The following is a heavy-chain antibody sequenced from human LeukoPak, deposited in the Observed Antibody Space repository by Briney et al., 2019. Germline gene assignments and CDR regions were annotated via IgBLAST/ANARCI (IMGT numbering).Heavy chain of an antibody. J-gene: IGHJ5*02. CDR2: IKNDGSSI. CDR1: GFTLSSYW. Sequence: GGSLRLSCAASGFTLSSYWMHWVRQAPGKGLVWVSHIKNDGSSINYADSVQGRFTISRDNAKNTLYLQMNSLRAEDTAVYYCARGFSFVVVPAFIRGFDPWGQGTLVTVSS. CDR3: ARGFSFVVVPAFIRGFDP. V-gene: IGHV3-74*01. D-gene: IGHD2-2*01.